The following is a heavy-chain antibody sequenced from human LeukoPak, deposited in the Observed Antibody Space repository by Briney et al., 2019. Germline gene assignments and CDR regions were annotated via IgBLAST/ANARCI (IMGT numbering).Heavy chain of an antibody. V-gene: IGHV4-39*07. J-gene: IGHJ3*02. CDR1: GGSISNYY. Sequence: PSETLSLTCTVSGGSISNYYWGWIRQPPGKGLEWIGNIFYSGSTYYSPSLKSRVTISLDTSRNQFSLKLNSVTAADTAVYYCAKSNGYGLVGIWGQGTMVTVSS. D-gene: IGHD3-10*01. CDR2: IFYSGST. CDR3: AKSNGYGLVGI.